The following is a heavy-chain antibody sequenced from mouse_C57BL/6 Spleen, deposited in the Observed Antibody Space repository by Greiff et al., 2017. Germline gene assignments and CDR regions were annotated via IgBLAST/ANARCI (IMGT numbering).Heavy chain of an antibody. CDR2: INPSNGGT. CDR3: ARGNGNYLAWFAY. CDR1: GYTFTSYW. D-gene: IGHD2-1*01. Sequence: QVQLQQPGTELVKPGASVKLSCKASGYTFTSYWMHWVKQRPGQGLEWIGNINPSNGGTNYNEKFKSNATLTVDKSSSTAYMQLSSLTSEDSAVYYCARGNGNYLAWFAYWGQGTLVTVSA. J-gene: IGHJ3*01. V-gene: IGHV1-53*01.